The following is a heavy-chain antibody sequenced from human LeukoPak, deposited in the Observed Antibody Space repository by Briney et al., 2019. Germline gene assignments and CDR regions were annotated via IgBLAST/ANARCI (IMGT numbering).Heavy chain of an antibody. V-gene: IGHV5-51*01. Sequence: GESLKISCKGSGYSFTTYWIGWVRQMPGKGLEWMGIIYPGDSDTRYSPSFQGQVTISADKSISTAYLQWSSLRASDTAMYYCVSSVDTAMVTVDYWGQGTLVTVSS. CDR1: GYSFTTYW. D-gene: IGHD5-18*01. CDR2: IYPGDSDT. CDR3: VSSVDTAMVTVDY. J-gene: IGHJ4*02.